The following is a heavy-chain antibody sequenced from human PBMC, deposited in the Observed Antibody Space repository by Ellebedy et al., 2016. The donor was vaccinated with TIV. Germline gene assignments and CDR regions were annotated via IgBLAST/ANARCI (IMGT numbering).Heavy chain of an antibody. D-gene: IGHD3-10*01. J-gene: IGHJ6*02. CDR2: IYYSGST. V-gene: IGHV4-59*08. Sequence: MPSETLSLTCTVSGGAISRYYCSWIRQPHGPGLEWIGNIYYSGSTNYNPSLKSRITISVDTSKNQFSLKLSSVTAADTAVYYCARHRLLWFGELLGGMDVWGQGTTVTVSS. CDR1: GGAISRYY. CDR3: ARHRLLWFGELLGGMDV.